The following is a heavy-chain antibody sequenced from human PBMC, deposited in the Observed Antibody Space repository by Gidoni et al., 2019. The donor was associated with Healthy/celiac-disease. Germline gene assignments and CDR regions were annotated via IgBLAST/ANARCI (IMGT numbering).Heavy chain of an antibody. D-gene: IGHD2-2*01. CDR3: ARGLVHLVPPGYNWFDP. V-gene: IGHV4-34*01. Sequence: QVQLQQWGAGLLKPSETLSLTCAVYGGSFSGYYWSWIRQPPGKGLEWIGEINYSGSTNYNPSLKSRVTISVDTSKNQFSLKLSSVTAADTAVYYCARGLVHLVPPGYNWFDPWGQGTLVTVSS. CDR2: INYSGST. J-gene: IGHJ5*02. CDR1: GGSFSGYY.